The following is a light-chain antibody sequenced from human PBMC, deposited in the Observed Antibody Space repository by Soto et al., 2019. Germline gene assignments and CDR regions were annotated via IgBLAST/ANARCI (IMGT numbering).Light chain of an antibody. V-gene: IGKV1-39*01. CDR2: AAS. CDR1: QSISSY. Sequence: DIQMTQSPSSLSASVGDRVTITCRASQSISSYLNWYQQKPGKAPKLLIYAASSLQSGVPLRFSGSGSGTDFTLTISSLQPEDFATYYCQQSYSTLTFGPGTKVDIK. CDR3: QQSYSTLT. J-gene: IGKJ3*01.